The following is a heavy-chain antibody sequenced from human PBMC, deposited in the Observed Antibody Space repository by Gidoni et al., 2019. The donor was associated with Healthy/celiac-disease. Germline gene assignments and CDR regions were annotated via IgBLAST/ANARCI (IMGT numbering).Heavy chain of an antibody. J-gene: IGHJ3*02. CDR1: GFTVSSNY. D-gene: IGHD6-13*01. Sequence: EVQLVESGGGLVQPGGSLRLSCAASGFTVSSNYMSWVRQAPGKGLEWVSVIYRGGSTYYADSVKGRFTISRHNSKNTLYLQMNSLRAEDTAVYYCARDSGTAAGTEGGAFDIWGQGTMVTVSS. CDR3: ARDSGTAAGTEGGAFDI. V-gene: IGHV3-53*04. CDR2: IYRGGST.